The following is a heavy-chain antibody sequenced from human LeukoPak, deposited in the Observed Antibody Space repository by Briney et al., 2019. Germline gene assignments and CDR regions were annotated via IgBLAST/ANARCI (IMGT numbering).Heavy chain of an antibody. CDR1: GDSISSGSYY. V-gene: IGHV4-61*02. J-gene: IGHJ3*02. Sequence: SETLSLTCTVSGDSISSGSYYWSWIRQPAGKGLEWIGRIYTSGRTNYNPSLKSRVTISVDTSKNQFSLKLSSVTAADTAVYYCARSTIQLWLRGNAFDIWGQGTMVTVSS. CDR3: ARSTIQLWLRGNAFDI. D-gene: IGHD5-18*01. CDR2: IYTSGRT.